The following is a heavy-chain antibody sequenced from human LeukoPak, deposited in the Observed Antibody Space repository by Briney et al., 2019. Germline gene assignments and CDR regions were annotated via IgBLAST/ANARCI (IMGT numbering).Heavy chain of an antibody. V-gene: IGHV3-7*01. CDR2: IKQDGSEK. J-gene: IGHJ3*02. CDR1: GFTFSSYW. Sequence: HPGGSLRLSCAASGFTFSSYWMSWVRQAPGEGLEWVANIKQDGSEKYYVDSVKGRFTISRDNAKNSLYLQMNSLRAEDTAVYYRKTSITILDAFDIWGQGTMVTVSS. CDR3: KTSITILDAFDI. D-gene: IGHD3-3*01.